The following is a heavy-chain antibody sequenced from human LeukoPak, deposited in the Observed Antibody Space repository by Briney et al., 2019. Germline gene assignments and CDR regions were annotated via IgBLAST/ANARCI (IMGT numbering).Heavy chain of an antibody. CDR2: ISYDGSNK. V-gene: IGHV3-30-3*01. J-gene: IGHJ3*02. Sequence: GGSLRLSCAASGFTFSSYAMRWVRQAPGKGLEWVAVISYDGSNKYYADSVKGRFTISRDNSKNTLYLQMNSLRAEDTAVYYCARERGADIVVVPADAFDIWGQGTMVTVSS. CDR1: GFTFSSYA. CDR3: ARERGADIVVVPADAFDI. D-gene: IGHD2-2*01.